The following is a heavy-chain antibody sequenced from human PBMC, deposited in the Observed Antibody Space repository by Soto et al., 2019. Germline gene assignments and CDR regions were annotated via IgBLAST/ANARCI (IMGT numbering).Heavy chain of an antibody. CDR2: INPSGGST. J-gene: IGHJ4*02. D-gene: IGHD1-26*01. CDR3: ARVPGGRYFFDN. Sequence: QLQLVQSGAEVKRPGASVKVSCKASGYTFTSSYIHWVRQAPGQGLEWMGVINPSGGSTTYAQKFEYRVTMTRDTSTSTVYMNLSSLRSDDTAAYYCARVPGGRYFFDNWGQGTLVTVSS. V-gene: IGHV1-46*01. CDR1: GYTFTSSY.